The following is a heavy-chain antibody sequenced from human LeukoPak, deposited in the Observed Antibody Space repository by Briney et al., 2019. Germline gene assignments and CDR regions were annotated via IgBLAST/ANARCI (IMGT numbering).Heavy chain of an antibody. CDR1: GYSFTSYW. J-gene: IGHJ3*02. D-gene: IGHD3-10*01. CDR2: IYPGDSDT. CDR3: GIHDPHLSGAFDI. V-gene: IGHV5-51*01. Sequence: ESLKISCKGSGYSFTSYWIGWVRQMPGKGLEWMGIIYPGDSDTIYSPSFQGQVTISADKSISTAYLQWSSLKASDTAMYYCGIHDPHLSGAFDIWGQGTMVTVSS.